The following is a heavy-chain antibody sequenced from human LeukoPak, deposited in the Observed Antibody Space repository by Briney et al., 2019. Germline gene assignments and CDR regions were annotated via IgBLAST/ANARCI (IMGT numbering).Heavy chain of an antibody. CDR2: IYPGDSDT. D-gene: IGHD4-11*01. Sequence: GESLKISCKGSGYSFTSYWIGWVRQMPGKGLEWMGIIYPGDSDTRYSPSFQGQVTISADKSISTAYLQWSSLKASDTAMYYCARLYSNYPWIDYYYMDVWGKGTTVTVSS. J-gene: IGHJ6*03. CDR1: GYSFTSYW. V-gene: IGHV5-51*01. CDR3: ARLYSNYPWIDYYYMDV.